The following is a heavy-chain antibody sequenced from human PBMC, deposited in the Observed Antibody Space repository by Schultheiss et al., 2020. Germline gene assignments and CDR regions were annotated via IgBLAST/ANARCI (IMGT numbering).Heavy chain of an antibody. V-gene: IGHV4-34*01. CDR3: ARLSGTYGSDCDY. CDR1: GGSFSGYY. D-gene: IGHD1-26*01. J-gene: IGHJ4*02. Sequence: SETLSLTCAVYGGSFSGYYWSWILQHPGKGLEWIGYIYYSGSTYYNPSLKSRVTISVDTSKNQISLKLTSVTAADTAVYYCARLSGTYGSDCDYWGQGTLVTVSS. CDR2: IYYSGST.